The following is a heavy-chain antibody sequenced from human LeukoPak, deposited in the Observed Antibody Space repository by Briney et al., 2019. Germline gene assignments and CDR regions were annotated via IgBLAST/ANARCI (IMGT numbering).Heavy chain of an antibody. D-gene: IGHD2-2*02. J-gene: IGHJ5*02. CDR2: IYYSGST. CDR1: GDSISSYY. Sequence: SKTLSLTCTVSGDSISSYYWTWIRQPPGKGLEWIGYIYYSGSTNYNPSLKSRVTMSVDTSKNQFSLKLSSVTAADTAVYYCARNLGYCSSTSCYIAWFDPWGQGTLVTVSS. V-gene: IGHV4-59*08. CDR3: ARNLGYCSSTSCYIAWFDP.